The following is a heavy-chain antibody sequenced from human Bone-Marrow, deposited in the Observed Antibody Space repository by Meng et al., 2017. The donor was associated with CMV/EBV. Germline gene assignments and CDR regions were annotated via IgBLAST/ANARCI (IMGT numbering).Heavy chain of an antibody. CDR3: ARGGRYINGPPDAYDL. V-gene: IGHV3-48*04. Sequence: GESLKISCAAYGLTFSHYSMNWVRQAPGKGLEWVSYINVYGSSMYYTDSVKGRFTISRDNAKSSLCLQMSSLRVEDTAVYYCARGGRYINGPPDAYDLWGQGTMVTVSS. CDR2: INVYGSSM. D-gene: IGHD3-16*01. CDR1: GLTFSHYS. J-gene: IGHJ3*01.